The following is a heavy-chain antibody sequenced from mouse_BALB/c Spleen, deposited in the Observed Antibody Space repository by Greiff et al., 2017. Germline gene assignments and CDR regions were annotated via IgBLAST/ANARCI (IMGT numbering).Heavy chain of an antibody. V-gene: IGHV5-9-3*01. D-gene: IGHD2-1*01. J-gene: IGHJ2*01. CDR2: ISSGGSYT. CDR3: ARQDYYGNYRGYFDY. CDR1: GFTFSSYA. Sequence: EVKLMESGGGLVKPGGSLKLSCAASGFTFSSYAMSWVRQTPEKRLEWVATISSGGSYTYYPDSVKGRFTISRDNAKNTLYLQMSSLRSEDTAMYYCARQDYYGNYRGYFDYWGQGTTLTVSS.